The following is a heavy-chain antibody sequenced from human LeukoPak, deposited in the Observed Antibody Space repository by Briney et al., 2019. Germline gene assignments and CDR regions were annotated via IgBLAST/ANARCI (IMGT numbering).Heavy chain of an antibody. CDR3: ARDWYCSSSICYTDRNWFDP. CDR2: ISTTSTYT. V-gene: IGHV3-11*05. J-gene: IGHJ5*02. D-gene: IGHD2-2*02. CDR1: GFTFSDYY. Sequence: GGSLRLSCAASGFTFSDYYMSWIRQAPGKGLEWVSYISTTSTYTDYAGSVKGRLTISRDNAKNLLYLQMNSLRPEDTAVYYCARDWYCSSSICYTDRNWFDPWGQGTLVTVSS.